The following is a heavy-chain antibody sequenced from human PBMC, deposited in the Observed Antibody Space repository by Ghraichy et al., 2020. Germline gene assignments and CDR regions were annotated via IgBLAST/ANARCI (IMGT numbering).Heavy chain of an antibody. CDR1: GFTFSGYN. Sequence: GGSLRLSCIGSGFTFSGYNMNWVRQTPGKGLEWVSYISSTSRFISYADSVKGRFTVSRDNAQNSLSLQMKSLRGEDTAVYYCARASTVVRFYYYDGMDVWGQGTTVTVSS. CDR2: ISSTSRFI. V-gene: IGHV3-48*01. CDR3: ARASTVVRFYYYDGMDV. J-gene: IGHJ6*02. D-gene: IGHD4-23*01.